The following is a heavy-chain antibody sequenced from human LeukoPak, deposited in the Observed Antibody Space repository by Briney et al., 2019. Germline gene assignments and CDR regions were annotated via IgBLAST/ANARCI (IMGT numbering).Heavy chain of an antibody. CDR3: ARAGVTPTYFDY. CDR1: GYSISSGYY. D-gene: IGHD2-21*02. J-gene: IGHJ4*02. CDR2: IYHSGST. V-gene: IGHV4-38-2*01. Sequence: PSETLSLTCAVSGYSISSGYYWGWIRQPPGKGLEWIGSIYHSGSTYYNPSLKSRVTISVDTSKNQFSLKLSPVTAADTAVYYCARAGVTPTYFDYWGQGTLVTVSS.